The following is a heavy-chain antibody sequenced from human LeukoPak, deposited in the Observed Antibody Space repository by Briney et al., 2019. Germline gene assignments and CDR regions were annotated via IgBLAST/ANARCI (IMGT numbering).Heavy chain of an antibody. J-gene: IGHJ4*02. CDR3: ASQTTVKYYFDY. D-gene: IGHD4-17*01. Sequence: PGGSLRLSCAASGFTVSSNYMSWVRQAPGKGLEWVSVIYSGGSTYYADSVKGRFTISRDSSKNTLYLQLNSLRGEDTAVYYCASQTTVKYYFDYWGQGTLVTVSS. CDR2: IYSGGST. CDR1: GFTVSSNY. V-gene: IGHV3-53*01.